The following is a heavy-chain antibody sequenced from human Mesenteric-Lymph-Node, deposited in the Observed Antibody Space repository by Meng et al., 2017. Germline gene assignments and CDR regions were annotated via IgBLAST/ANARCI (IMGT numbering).Heavy chain of an antibody. D-gene: IGHD6-13*01. CDR2: IKQDGSEK. CDR1: GFTFSSYW. Sequence: GESLKISCAASGFTFSSYWMSWVRQAPGKGLEWVANIKQDGSEKYYVDSVKGRFTISRDNAKNSLYLQMNSLRAEDTAVYYCARDYSSSPLGWFDPWGQGTLVTVSS. V-gene: IGHV3-7*01. J-gene: IGHJ5*02. CDR3: ARDYSSSPLGWFDP.